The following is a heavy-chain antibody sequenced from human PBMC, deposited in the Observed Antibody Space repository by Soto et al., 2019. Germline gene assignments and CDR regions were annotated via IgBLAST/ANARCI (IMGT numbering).Heavy chain of an antibody. CDR1: GFTFSTYW. D-gene: IGHD2-15*01. J-gene: IGHJ6*03. CDR2: INSDGSVS. V-gene: IGHV3-74*01. Sequence: EVKLVESGGVLVQPGGSLRLSCAASGFTFSTYWMYWVRQAPGQGLVWVSRINSDGSVSRYADSVKGRLTISRDNVKNTLYLQMNSLRVEDTAVYYCARGDCVGGSCYSLAGSFYYYMDVWGKGTTVTVFS. CDR3: ARGDCVGGSCYSLAGSFYYYMDV.